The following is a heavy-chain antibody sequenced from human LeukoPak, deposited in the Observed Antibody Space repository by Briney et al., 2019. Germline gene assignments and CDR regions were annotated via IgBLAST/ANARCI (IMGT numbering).Heavy chain of an antibody. CDR2: VNLQGST. Sequence: SGTLSLTCGVSGGSITSTNYWTWVRQPPGKGLEWIGEVNLQGSTNYNPSLMGRVAISVDMSENHISLQLTSVTAADTAVYYCARVDTVMAYYFDLWGQGTLVTVSS. V-gene: IGHV4-4*02. J-gene: IGHJ4*02. CDR3: ARVDTVMAYYFDL. D-gene: IGHD5-18*01. CDR1: GGSITSTNY.